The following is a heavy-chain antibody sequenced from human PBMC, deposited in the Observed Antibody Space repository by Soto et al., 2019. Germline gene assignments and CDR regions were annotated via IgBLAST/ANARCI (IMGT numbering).Heavy chain of an antibody. D-gene: IGHD1-26*01. CDR1: GFTFSSYG. J-gene: IGHJ4*02. Sequence: EVQLLESGGGLVQPGGSLRLSCAASGFTFSSYGMSWVRQAPGRGLEFISALSDSGGNTYYADSVKGRFTISRDNSKETPYLQMNNLRVEDTALYYCAKEMGARMPFDYWGQGTLVSVSS. CDR2: LSDSGGNT. CDR3: AKEMGARMPFDY. V-gene: IGHV3-23*01.